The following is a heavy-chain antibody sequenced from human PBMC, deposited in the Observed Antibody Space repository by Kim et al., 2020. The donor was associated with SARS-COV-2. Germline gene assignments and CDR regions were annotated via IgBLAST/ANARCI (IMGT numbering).Heavy chain of an antibody. CDR2: INSDGSSI. J-gene: IGHJ4*02. CDR1: GFSFSDYY. V-gene: IGHV3-11*01. CDR3: VREPNY. Sequence: GGSLILSCAASGFSFSDYYMSWIRQAPGKGLEWVAYINSDGSSIKYADSVNGRFTVSRDNAKKSLSLQMNSLTPEDTAVYYCVREPNYWGQGTLVTVSS.